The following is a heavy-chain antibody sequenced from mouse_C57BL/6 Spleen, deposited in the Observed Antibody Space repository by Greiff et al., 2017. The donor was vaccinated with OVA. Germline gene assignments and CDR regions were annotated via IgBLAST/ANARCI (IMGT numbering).Heavy chain of an antibody. Sequence: QVQLQQPGAELVRPGTSVKLSCKASGYTFTSYWMHWVKQRPGQGLEWIGVIDPSDSYTNYNQKFKGKATLTVDTSSSTAYMQLSSLTSEDSAVYYCARRTTVVAPDYWGQGTTLTVSS. CDR3: ARRTTVVAPDY. J-gene: IGHJ2*01. CDR1: GYTFTSYW. CDR2: IDPSDSYT. V-gene: IGHV1-59*01. D-gene: IGHD1-1*01.